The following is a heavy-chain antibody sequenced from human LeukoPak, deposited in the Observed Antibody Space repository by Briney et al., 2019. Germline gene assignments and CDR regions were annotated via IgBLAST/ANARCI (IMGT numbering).Heavy chain of an antibody. CDR2: ISYDGNNK. Sequence: GRSLRLSCAASGFTFNTHGIHWVRQAPGKGLEWVTLISYDGNNKYYADSVKGRFTVSRDNSKNTLSLEMNSLRAEDTAVYYCAKGLHRPRGGYFDYWGQGTLVTVSS. CDR3: AKGLHRPRGGYFDY. D-gene: IGHD2-15*01. CDR1: GFTFNTHG. J-gene: IGHJ4*02. V-gene: IGHV3-30*18.